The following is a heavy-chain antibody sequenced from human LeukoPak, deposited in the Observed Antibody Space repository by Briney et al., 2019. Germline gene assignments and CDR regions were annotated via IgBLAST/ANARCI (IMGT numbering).Heavy chain of an antibody. D-gene: IGHD6-6*01. CDR3: ARGGAARLHFQN. CDR1: GGSISTYY. Sequence: SETLSLTCTVSGGSISTYYRNWIRQPPGKGLEWIGYIYHSGSTNYNPSLQSRVTISVDTSKNQFSLNLNSVTAADTAVYYCARGGAARLHFQNWGQGTLVTVSS. V-gene: IGHV4-59*01. CDR2: IYHSGST. J-gene: IGHJ1*01.